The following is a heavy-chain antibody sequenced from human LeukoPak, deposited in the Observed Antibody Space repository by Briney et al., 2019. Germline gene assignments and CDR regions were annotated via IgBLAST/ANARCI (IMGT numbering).Heavy chain of an antibody. Sequence: SVKVSCKASGGAFSSYAISWVRQAPGQGLEWMGRIIPILGIANYAQEFQGRVTITADKSTSTAYMELSSLRSEDTAVYYCARAGYSYGQAFDYWGQGTLVTVSS. CDR2: IIPILGIA. CDR1: GGAFSSYA. V-gene: IGHV1-69*04. D-gene: IGHD5-18*01. J-gene: IGHJ4*02. CDR3: ARAGYSYGQAFDY.